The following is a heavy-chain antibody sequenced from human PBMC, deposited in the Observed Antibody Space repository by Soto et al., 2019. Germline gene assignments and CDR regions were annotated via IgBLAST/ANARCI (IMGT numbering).Heavy chain of an antibody. V-gene: IGHV1-18*01. CDR3: ARDRAPYNWNYYYYYGMDV. Sequence: ASVKVSCKASGYTFTSYGISWVRQAPGQGLEWMGWISAYNGNTNYAQKLQGRVTMTTDTSTSTAYMELRSLRSDDTAVYYCARDRAPYNWNYYYYYGMDVLGQGTTVTVSS. J-gene: IGHJ6*02. CDR1: GYTFTSYG. D-gene: IGHD1-20*01. CDR2: ISAYNGNT.